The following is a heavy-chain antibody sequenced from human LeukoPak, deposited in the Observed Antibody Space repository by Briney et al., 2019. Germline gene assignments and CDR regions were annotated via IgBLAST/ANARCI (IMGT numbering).Heavy chain of an antibody. Sequence: PSETLSLTCAVSGGSLSSGGYFWGWIRQYPGKGLEWIGCISRSGTSYYNPSLKSRVTISVDTSRNQFSLELSSVTAADTAVYFCARERRDGHNYSDFWGQGALVTVSS. J-gene: IGHJ4*02. CDR1: GGSLSSGGYF. CDR3: ARERRDGHNYSDF. D-gene: IGHD5-24*01. CDR2: ISRSGTS. V-gene: IGHV4-31*11.